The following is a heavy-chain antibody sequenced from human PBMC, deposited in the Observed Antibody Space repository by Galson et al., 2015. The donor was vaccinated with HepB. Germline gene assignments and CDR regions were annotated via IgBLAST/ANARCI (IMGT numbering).Heavy chain of an antibody. V-gene: IGHV3-33*01. J-gene: IGHJ6*02. CDR2: IWYDGSNK. D-gene: IGHD2-2*01. Sequence: SLRLSCAASGFTFSSYGMHWVRQAPGKGLEWVAVIWYDGSNKYYADSVKGRFTISRDNSKNTLYLQMNSLRAEDTAVYYCARVDCSSTSCYYYYYYGMDVWGQGTTVTVSS. CDR3: ARVDCSSTSCYYYYYYGMDV. CDR1: GFTFSSYG.